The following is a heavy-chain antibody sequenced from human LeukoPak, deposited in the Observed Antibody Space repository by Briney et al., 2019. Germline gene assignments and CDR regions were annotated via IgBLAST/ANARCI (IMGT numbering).Heavy chain of an antibody. D-gene: IGHD2-2*01. V-gene: IGHV4-4*07. CDR2: IYTSGST. CDR3: ARGPALNWFDP. J-gene: IGHJ5*02. CDR1: GGSISSYY. Sequence: SETLSLTCTVSGGSISSYYWSWIRQPAGKGLEWIGRIYTSGSTNYNPSLKSRVTMSIDTSKNQFSLRLSSVTAADTAVYYCARGPALNWFDPWGQGTLVTVSS.